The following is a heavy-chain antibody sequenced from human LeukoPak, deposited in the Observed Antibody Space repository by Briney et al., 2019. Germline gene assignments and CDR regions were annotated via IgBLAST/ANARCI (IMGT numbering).Heavy chain of an antibody. J-gene: IGHJ3*02. Sequence: PGGSLRLSCSASGFTFSSYAMHWVRQAPGKGLEYVSAISSSGGSTYYADSVKGRFTISRDNSKNTLYLQMSSLRAEDTAVYYCVKDRKEDSRGYDFPNIFETWGQGTMVTVSS. V-gene: IGHV3-64D*06. CDR3: VKDRKEDSRGYDFPNIFET. D-gene: IGHD3-22*01. CDR2: ISSSGGST. CDR1: GFTFSSYA.